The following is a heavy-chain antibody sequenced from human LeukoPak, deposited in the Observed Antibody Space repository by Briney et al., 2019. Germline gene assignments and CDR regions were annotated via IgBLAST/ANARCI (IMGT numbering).Heavy chain of an antibody. J-gene: IGHJ6*02. CDR3: ARGREQWPNYYYGMDV. CDR1: GGSISSYY. CDR2: SYYSGST. D-gene: IGHD6-19*01. V-gene: IGHV4-59*01. Sequence: SETLSLTCTVSGGSISSYYWGWFRHPPGKGLEWIGFSYYSGSTNYNPSLKSRVTISVDTSKNQFSLKLSSVTAADTAVYYCARGREQWPNYYYGMDVWGQGTTVTVSS.